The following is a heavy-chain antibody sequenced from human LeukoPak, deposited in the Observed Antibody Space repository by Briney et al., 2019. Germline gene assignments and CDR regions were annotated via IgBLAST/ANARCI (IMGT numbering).Heavy chain of an antibody. Sequence: PGGSLRLSCAPYGFTFSSYAMHWLRQAPGKGLEYVSAISSNGGSTYYANSVKGRFTISRDNSKNTLYLQMGSLRAEDMAVYYCARAVHYSPNSDYWGQGTLVTVSS. CDR1: GFTFSSYA. CDR2: ISSNGGST. V-gene: IGHV3-64*01. D-gene: IGHD4-11*01. CDR3: ARAVHYSPNSDY. J-gene: IGHJ4*02.